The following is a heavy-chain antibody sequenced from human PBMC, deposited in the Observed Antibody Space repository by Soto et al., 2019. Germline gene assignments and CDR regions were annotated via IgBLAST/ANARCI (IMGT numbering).Heavy chain of an antibody. D-gene: IGHD3-16*01. J-gene: IGHJ6*02. CDR3: AMVDVYVKPSQQDV. CDR1: GYSFTRYG. Sequence: ASVKVSCKASGYSFTRYGIAWARQAPGQGLEWMGWINTYNGNTNYAQNLQGRVTLTTDTSTSTAYMELTSLRSNDTAIYYCAMVDVYVKPSQQDVWGQGTTVTVSS. V-gene: IGHV1-18*01. CDR2: INTYNGNT.